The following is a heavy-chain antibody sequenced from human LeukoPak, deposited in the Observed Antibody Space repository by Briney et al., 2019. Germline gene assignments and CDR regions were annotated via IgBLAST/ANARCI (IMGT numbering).Heavy chain of an antibody. Sequence: GSLRLSCAASGFTFSSYEMNWVRQAPGKGLEWVSYISSSGSTIYYADSVKGRFTISRDNAKNSLYLQMNSLRAEDTAVYYCAILTYYYDSSGYQLQNYWGQGTLVTVSS. V-gene: IGHV3-48*03. CDR1: GFTFSSYE. D-gene: IGHD3-22*01. CDR3: AILTYYYDSSGYQLQNY. CDR2: ISSSGSTI. J-gene: IGHJ4*02.